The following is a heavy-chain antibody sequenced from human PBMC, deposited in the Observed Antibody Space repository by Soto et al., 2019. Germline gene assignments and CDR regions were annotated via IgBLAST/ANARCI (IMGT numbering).Heavy chain of an antibody. D-gene: IGHD3-16*02. Sequence: QVQLQQWGAGLLKPSETLSLTCAVYGGSFSGYYWSWIRQPPGKGLEWIGEINHSGSTNYNPSLKSRVTLSVDTSKNQFSLNLSSVTAADTAVYYCARGYYDYVWGSYRYTVDAGYYFDYWGQGTLVTVSS. V-gene: IGHV4-34*01. CDR2: INHSGST. J-gene: IGHJ4*02. CDR3: ARGYYDYVWGSYRYTVDAGYYFDY. CDR1: GGSFSGYY.